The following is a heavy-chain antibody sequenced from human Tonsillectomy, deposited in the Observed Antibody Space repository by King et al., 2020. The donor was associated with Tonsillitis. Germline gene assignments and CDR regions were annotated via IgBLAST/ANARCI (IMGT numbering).Heavy chain of an antibody. V-gene: IGHV3-20*01. CDR2: INYKGSSR. D-gene: IGHD4-17*01. CDR3: VRAAYGDLLGWFDP. J-gene: IGHJ5*02. CDR1: GFTFDDYG. Sequence: VQLVESGGGALRPGGSLRLSCAASGFTFDDYGMSWVRHVPGKGLEWVSGINYKGSSREYADSVKGRFTISRDNAKNSLYLQMDSLRAEDTALYHCVRAAYGDLLGWFDPWGQGTLVTVSS.